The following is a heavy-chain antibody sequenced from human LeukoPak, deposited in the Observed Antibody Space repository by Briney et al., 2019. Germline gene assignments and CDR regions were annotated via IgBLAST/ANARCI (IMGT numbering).Heavy chain of an antibody. D-gene: IGHD6-6*01. Sequence: ASVKVSCKASGYTIISYGISWMRQAPGQGLEWMGWISAYNGNTNYAQKLQGRVTMTTDTSTSTAYMELRSLRSDDTAVYYCARVKSSSYYFDYWGQGTVVTVSS. CDR1: GYTIISYG. J-gene: IGHJ4*02. V-gene: IGHV1-18*01. CDR3: ARVKSSSYYFDY. CDR2: ISAYNGNT.